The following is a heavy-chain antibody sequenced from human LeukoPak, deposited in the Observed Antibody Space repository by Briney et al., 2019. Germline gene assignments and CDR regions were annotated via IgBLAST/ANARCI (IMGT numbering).Heavy chain of an antibody. CDR2: ISWNSGSI. CDR3: ARDGFLGYSYGSHFDY. CDR1: GFTFDDYA. D-gene: IGHD5-18*01. V-gene: IGHV3-9*01. J-gene: IGHJ4*02. Sequence: PGGSLRLSCAASGFTFDDYAMHWVRQAPGKGLEWVSGISWNSGSIGYADSGKGRFTISRDNAKNSLYLQMNSLRAEDTAVYYCARDGFLGYSYGSHFDYWGQGTLVTVSS.